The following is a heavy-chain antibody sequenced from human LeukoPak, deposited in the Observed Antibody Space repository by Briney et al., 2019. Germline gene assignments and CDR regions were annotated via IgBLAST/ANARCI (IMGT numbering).Heavy chain of an antibody. D-gene: IGHD6-19*01. J-gene: IGHJ4*02. CDR1: GFTFSSCS. V-gene: IGHV3-48*04. CDR3: ARVGLIAVPTFDY. Sequence: GGSLRLSCAASGFTFSSCSMNWVRQAPGKGLEWVSYISSSSSTIYYADSVKGRFTISRDNAKNSLYLRMNSLRAEDTAVYYCARVGLIAVPTFDYWGQGTLVTVSS. CDR2: ISSSSSTI.